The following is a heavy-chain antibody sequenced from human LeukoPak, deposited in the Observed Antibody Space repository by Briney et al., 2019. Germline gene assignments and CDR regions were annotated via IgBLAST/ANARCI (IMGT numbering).Heavy chain of an antibody. CDR1: GYTFTSYD. CDR2: MNPNSGNT. V-gene: IGHV1-8*01. D-gene: IGHD6-13*01. CDR3: ARERDASSWSYYYYYYGMDV. J-gene: IGHJ6*02. Sequence: GASVKVSCKASGYTFTSYDINWVRQATGQGLEWMGWMNPNSGNTGYAQKFQGRVIMTRNTSISTAYMELSSLRSEDTAVYYCARERDASSWSYYYYYYGMDVWGQGTTVTVSS.